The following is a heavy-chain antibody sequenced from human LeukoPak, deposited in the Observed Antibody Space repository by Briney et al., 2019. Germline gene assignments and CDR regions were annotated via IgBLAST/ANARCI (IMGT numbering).Heavy chain of an antibody. CDR1: GYIFTKYG. V-gene: IGHV1-18*01. J-gene: IGHJ3*02. CDR2: ISAYDGYT. Sequence: GASVKVSCKASGYIFTKYGFTWVRQAPGQGLEWMGWISAYDGYTNHAQKFQGRVTMTTDSSTTTAYMELRSLRSDDTAVYYCAREVGRDDAFDIWGQGTMVTVSS. CDR3: AREVGRDDAFDI. D-gene: IGHD1-26*01.